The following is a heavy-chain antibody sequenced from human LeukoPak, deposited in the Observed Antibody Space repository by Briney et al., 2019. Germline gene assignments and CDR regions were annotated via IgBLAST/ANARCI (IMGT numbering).Heavy chain of an antibody. J-gene: IGHJ4*02. CDR3: ARARYGSLGY. D-gene: IGHD3-16*01. CDR2: IYYSGST. Sequence: PSETLSLTCTVSGGSISSYYWSWIRQPPGKGLEWIGYIYYSGSTNYNPSLKSRVTISVDTSKNQFSLKLSSVTAADTAVYYCARARYGSLGYWGQGTLVTVSS. CDR1: GGSISSYY. V-gene: IGHV4-59*12.